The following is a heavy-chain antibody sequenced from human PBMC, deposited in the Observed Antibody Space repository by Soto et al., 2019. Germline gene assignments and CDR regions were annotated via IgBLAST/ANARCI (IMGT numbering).Heavy chain of an antibody. Sequence: SVTVSCTASGFTFTSSAVQWVRQARGQRLEWIGWIVVGSGNTNYAQKFQERVTITRDMSTSTAYMELTSLRSEDTAVYYCAAVVAPLRYFDWLPPRHFDYWGQGTLVTVPQ. V-gene: IGHV1-58*01. CDR1: GFTFTSSA. D-gene: IGHD3-9*01. CDR3: AAVVAPLRYFDWLPPRHFDY. J-gene: IGHJ4*02. CDR2: IVVGSGNT.